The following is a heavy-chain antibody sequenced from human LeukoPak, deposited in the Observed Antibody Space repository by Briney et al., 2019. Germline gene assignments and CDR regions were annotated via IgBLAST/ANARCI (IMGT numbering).Heavy chain of an antibody. CDR1: GFTFSSYG. Sequence: GGSLRLSCAASGFTFSSYGMHWVRQAPGKGLEWVAVISYDGSNKYYADSVKGRFTISRDNSKNTLYLQMNSLRAEDTAVYYCAKGLSPDYWGQGTLVTVSS. J-gene: IGHJ4*02. CDR3: AKGLSPDY. D-gene: IGHD3-16*02. V-gene: IGHV3-30*18. CDR2: ISYDGSNK.